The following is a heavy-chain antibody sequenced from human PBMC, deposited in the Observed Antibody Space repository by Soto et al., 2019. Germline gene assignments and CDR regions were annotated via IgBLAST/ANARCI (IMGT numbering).Heavy chain of an antibody. CDR3: ARQHYDYIWGSYRHNAFDI. V-gene: IGHV1-46*01. Sequence: GASVKVSCKASGYTFTKFHIHWVRQAPGQGLEWMGMIDPSGGVTRDAQRFQGRITMTSDTSTSSVYMELRGLTSEDTAVYYCARQHYDYIWGSYRHNAFDIWGQGTMVTVSS. CDR2: IDPSGGVT. J-gene: IGHJ3*02. CDR1: GYTFTKFH. D-gene: IGHD3-16*02.